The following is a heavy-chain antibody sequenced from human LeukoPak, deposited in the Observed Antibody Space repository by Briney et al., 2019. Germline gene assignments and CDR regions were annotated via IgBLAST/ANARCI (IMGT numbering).Heavy chain of an antibody. J-gene: IGHJ6*02. CDR2: IYYSGST. CDR3: ARDKKSKNYGGNSGGMDV. D-gene: IGHD4-23*01. V-gene: IGHV4-59*01. CDR1: GGSISSYY. Sequence: SETLSLTCTVSGGSISSYYWSWIRQPPGKGLEWIGYIYYSGSTNYNPSLKSRVTISVDTSKNQFSLKLSSVTAADTAVYYCARDKKSKNYGGNSGGMDVWGQGTTVTVSS.